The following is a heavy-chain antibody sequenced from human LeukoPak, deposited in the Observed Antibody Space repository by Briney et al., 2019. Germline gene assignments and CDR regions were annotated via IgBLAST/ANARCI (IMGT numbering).Heavy chain of an antibody. D-gene: IGHD6-25*01. CDR2: ISGSGGST. CDR3: AKDFLTVTAGWDY. CDR1: GFTFSSYA. Sequence: GGSLRLSCAASGFTFSSYAMSWVRQAPGKGLEWVSAISGSGGSTYYADSVKGRFTISRDNSKNTLFLQMNSLGAEDTAVYYCAKDFLTVTAGWDYWGQGTLVTVSS. J-gene: IGHJ4*02. V-gene: IGHV3-23*01.